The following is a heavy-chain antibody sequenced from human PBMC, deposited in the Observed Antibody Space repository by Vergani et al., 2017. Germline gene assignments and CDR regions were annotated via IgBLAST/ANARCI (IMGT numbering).Heavy chain of an antibody. D-gene: IGHD6-19*01. CDR2: ISSSSSTI. CDR3: ARGSVAAAYYYYGMDV. V-gene: IGHV3-48*01. CDR1: GFTFSSYS. Sequence: EVQLVESGGGLVQPGGSLRLSCAASGFTFSSYSMNWVRQAPGKGLEWVSYISSSSSTIYYADSVKGRFTISRDNAKNSLYLQMNSLRAEDTAVYYCARGSVAAAYYYYGMDVWGQGTTVTVSS. J-gene: IGHJ6*02.